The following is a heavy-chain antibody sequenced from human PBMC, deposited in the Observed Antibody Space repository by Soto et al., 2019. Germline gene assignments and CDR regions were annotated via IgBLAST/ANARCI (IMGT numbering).Heavy chain of an antibody. CDR2: ISYDGSNK. CDR3: AKGGKGSSPPLLGY. V-gene: IGHV3-30*18. CDR1: GFTFSSYG. J-gene: IGHJ4*02. D-gene: IGHD6-13*01. Sequence: VQLVESGGGLVQPGGSLRLSCSASGFTFSSYGMHWVRQAPGKGLEWVAVISYDGSNKYYADSVKGRFTISRDNSKNTLYLQMNSLRAEDTAVYYCAKGGKGSSPPLLGYWGQGTLVTVSS.